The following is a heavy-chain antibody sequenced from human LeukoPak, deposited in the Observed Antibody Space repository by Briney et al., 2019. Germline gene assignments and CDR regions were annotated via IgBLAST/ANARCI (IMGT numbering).Heavy chain of an antibody. CDR1: GGSISSGGYY. J-gene: IGHJ4*02. Sequence: SETLSLTCTVSGGSISSGGYYWSWIRQHPGKGLEWIGYIYYSGSTYYNPFLKSRVTISVDTSKNQFSLKLSSVTAADTAVYYCARLTRTYDFWSGTHVLEDYWGQGTLVTVSS. CDR2: IYYSGST. V-gene: IGHV4-31*03. CDR3: ARLTRTYDFWSGTHVLEDY. D-gene: IGHD3-3*01.